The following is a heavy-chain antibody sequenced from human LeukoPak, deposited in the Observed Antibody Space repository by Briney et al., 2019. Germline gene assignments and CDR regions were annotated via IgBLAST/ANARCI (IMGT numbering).Heavy chain of an antibody. J-gene: IGHJ4*02. CDR1: GFTVSSNY. V-gene: IGHV3-53*01. D-gene: IGHD1-26*01. CDR2: IYGGGNI. CDR3: AKYGPQDSGSSHFDY. Sequence: PGGSLRLSCAASGFTVSSNYMNWVRQAPGKGLEWVSVIYGGGNIYYADSVKGRFTTSRDNSKNTLFLQMNSLRAEDTAIYYCAKYGPQDSGSSHFDYWGQGALVTVSS.